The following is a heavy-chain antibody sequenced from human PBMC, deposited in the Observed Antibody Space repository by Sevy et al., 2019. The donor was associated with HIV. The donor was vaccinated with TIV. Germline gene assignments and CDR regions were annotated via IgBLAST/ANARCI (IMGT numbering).Heavy chain of an antibody. CDR2: ISYDGSNK. CDR3: AKLPMPLYSFYGGGDPPDYDAFDI. J-gene: IGHJ3*02. CDR1: GFTFSSYG. D-gene: IGHD2-21*02. Sequence: GGSLRLSCAASGFTFSSYGMHWVRQAPGKGLEWVAVISYDGSNKYYADSVKGRFTISRDNSKNTLYLQMNSQRAEDTAVYYCAKLPMPLYSFYGGGDPPDYDAFDIWGQGTMVTVSS. V-gene: IGHV3-30*18.